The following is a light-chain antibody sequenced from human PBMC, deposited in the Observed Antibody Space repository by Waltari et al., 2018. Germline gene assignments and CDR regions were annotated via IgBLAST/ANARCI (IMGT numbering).Light chain of an antibody. CDR1: QSIGRY. J-gene: IGKJ1*01. V-gene: IGKV3-20*01. Sequence: EVVLTQSPGTLSLSPGETATLCCRASQSIGRYLVWYQQKSGQAPRLLIYGASTRATGIPDRFSGSGSGTDFSLTISRLEAEDFAVYYCQNHERLPATFGQGTKVEIK. CDR2: GAS. CDR3: QNHERLPAT.